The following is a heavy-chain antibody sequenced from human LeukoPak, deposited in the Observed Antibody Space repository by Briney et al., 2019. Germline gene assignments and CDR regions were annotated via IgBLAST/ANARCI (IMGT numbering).Heavy chain of an antibody. D-gene: IGHD3-16*01. J-gene: IGHJ4*02. CDR3: ASYVWGVVFDY. V-gene: IGHV4-30-4*01. CDR1: GGSISSGDYY. CDR2: IYYSGST. Sequence: PSETLSLTCTVSGGSISSGDYYWSWIRQPPGKGLEWIGYIYYSGSTYYNPSLKSRVTISVDTSKKQFSLKLSSVTAADTAVYYCASYVWGVVFDYWGQGTLVTVSS.